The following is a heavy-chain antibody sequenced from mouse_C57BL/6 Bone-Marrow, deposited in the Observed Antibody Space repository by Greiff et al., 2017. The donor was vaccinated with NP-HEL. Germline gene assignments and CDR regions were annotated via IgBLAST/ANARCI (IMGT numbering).Heavy chain of an antibody. CDR2: IYPGSGST. CDR3: AKAPRWFYYAMDY. J-gene: IGHJ4*01. Sequence: QVQLQQPGAELVKPGASVKMSCKASGYTFTSYWITWVKQRPGQGLEWIGDIYPGSGSTNYNEKFKSKATLTVDTSSSTAYMQLSILTSEDSAVYYCAKAPRWFYYAMDYWGQGTSVTVSS. D-gene: IGHD2-3*01. V-gene: IGHV1-55*01. CDR1: GYTFTSYW.